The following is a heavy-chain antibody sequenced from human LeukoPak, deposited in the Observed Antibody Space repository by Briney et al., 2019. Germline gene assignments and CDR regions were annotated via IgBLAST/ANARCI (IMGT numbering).Heavy chain of an antibody. V-gene: IGHV3-53*04. CDR2: IYSGGST. D-gene: IGHD3-16*01. J-gene: IGHJ3*02. CDR1: GFTFSDYG. CDR3: AREVGGSAFDI. Sequence: GGSLRLSCAASGFTFSDYGMHWVRQAPGKGLEWVSIIYSGGSTYYADSVKGRFTISRHNSKNTLYLQMNSLRAEDTAVYYCAREVGGSAFDIWGQGTMVTVSS.